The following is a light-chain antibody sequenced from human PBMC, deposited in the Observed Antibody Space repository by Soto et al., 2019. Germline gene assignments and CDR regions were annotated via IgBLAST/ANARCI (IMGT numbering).Light chain of an antibody. CDR1: SSDVGAYNY. V-gene: IGLV2-14*01. CDR3: SSYTSSSTRV. J-gene: IGLJ1*01. Sequence: QSALTQPASVSGSPGQSITISCTGTSSDVGAYNYVSWYQQHPGKAPQLMIYDVTNRPSGVSYRFSGSKSGNTASLTISGLQAEDEADYYCSSYTSSSTRVFGTGTKVTVL. CDR2: DVT.